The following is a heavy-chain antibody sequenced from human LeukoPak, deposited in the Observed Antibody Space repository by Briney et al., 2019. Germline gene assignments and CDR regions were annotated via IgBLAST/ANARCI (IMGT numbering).Heavy chain of an antibody. Sequence: GGSLRLSCAASGFTFSSYAMHWVRQAPGKGLEWVAVISYDGSNKYYADSVKGRFTISRDNSKNTLYLQMNSLRAEDTAVYYCARDHDSSGYYNDYWGQGTLVTVSS. J-gene: IGHJ4*02. V-gene: IGHV3-30-3*01. CDR2: ISYDGSNK. D-gene: IGHD3-22*01. CDR1: GFTFSSYA. CDR3: ARDHDSSGYYNDY.